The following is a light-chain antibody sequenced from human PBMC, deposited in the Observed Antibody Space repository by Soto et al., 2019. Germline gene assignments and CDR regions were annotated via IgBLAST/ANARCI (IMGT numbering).Light chain of an antibody. CDR2: GAS. Sequence: DIQMTQSPSSVSASVGDRVTITCRASQGISSRLAWYQQKAGKAPNLLISGASSLQSGVPSRFSGSGSGTEFTLTISSLQPEDSATFYCQQANTFPWPFGQGTKVEIK. J-gene: IGKJ1*01. V-gene: IGKV1-12*01. CDR1: QGISSR. CDR3: QQANTFPWP.